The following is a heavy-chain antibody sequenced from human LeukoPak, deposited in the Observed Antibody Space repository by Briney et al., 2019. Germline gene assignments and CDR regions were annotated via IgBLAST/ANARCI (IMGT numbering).Heavy chain of an antibody. V-gene: IGHV3-74*01. CDR1: GFTFSSYW. Sequence: GGSLRLSCAASGFTFSSYWMHWVRQAPGKGLVWVSRINSDGSSTSYADSVKGRFTISRDDSKNTLYLQMSSLRAEDAAVYYCAKDGVIAGDRWGQGTLVTVSS. CDR3: AKDGVIAGDR. D-gene: IGHD3-16*02. J-gene: IGHJ4*02. CDR2: INSDGSST.